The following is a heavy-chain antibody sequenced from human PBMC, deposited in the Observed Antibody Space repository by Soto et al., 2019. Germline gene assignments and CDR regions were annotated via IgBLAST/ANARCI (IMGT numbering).Heavy chain of an antibody. CDR3: AREGTCSSTSCPTYFSFGMDV. CDR2: ISAYNGNT. V-gene: IGHV1-18*01. J-gene: IGHJ6*02. CDR1: GFTFASYC. D-gene: IGHD2-2*01. Sequence: GGSVKGSCKGSGFTFASYCISWGRPAPGQGVEGIGWISAYNGNTNYAQKFQGRVTMTTDTFTRTAYMEVRSLRSDDTAVYYCAREGTCSSTSCPTYFSFGMDVWGQGTTVTVSS.